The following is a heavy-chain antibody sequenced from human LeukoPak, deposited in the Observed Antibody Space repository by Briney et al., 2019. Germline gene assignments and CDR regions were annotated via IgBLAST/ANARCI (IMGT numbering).Heavy chain of an antibody. J-gene: IGHJ4*02. V-gene: IGHV4-34*01. CDR2: INHSGST. D-gene: IGHD3-22*01. Sequence: SETLSLTCAVYGGSFSGYYWSWIRQPPGKGLEWIGEINHSGSTNYNPSLKSRVTILVDTSKNQFSLKLSSVTAADTAVYYCARGSPVKYYYDSSGSYFDYWGQGTLVTVSS. CDR1: GGSFSGYY. CDR3: ARGSPVKYYYDSSGSYFDY.